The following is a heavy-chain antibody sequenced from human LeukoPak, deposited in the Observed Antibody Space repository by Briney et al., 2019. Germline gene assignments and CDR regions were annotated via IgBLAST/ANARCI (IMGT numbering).Heavy chain of an antibody. J-gene: IGHJ4*02. V-gene: IGHV4-34*01. CDR1: GGSFSGYY. D-gene: IGHD5-24*01. CDR3: ARGRDGYNFLNRGEYYYFDY. Sequence: PSETLSLTCAVYGGSFSGYYWSWIRQPPGKGLEWIGEINHSGSTNYNPSLKSRVTISVDTSKNQFSLKLNSVTAADTAVYYCARGRDGYNFLNRGEYYYFDYWGQGTLVTVSS. CDR2: INHSGST.